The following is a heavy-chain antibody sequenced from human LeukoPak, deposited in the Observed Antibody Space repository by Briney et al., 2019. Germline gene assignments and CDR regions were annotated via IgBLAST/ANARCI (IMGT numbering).Heavy chain of an antibody. CDR2: IYYSGST. CDR3: ARDRDYYGSGSFDY. V-gene: IGHV4-39*07. J-gene: IGHJ4*02. Sequence: SETLSLTCTVSGGSISSSSYYWGWIRQPPGKGLEWIGSIYYSGSTNYNPSLKSRVTISVDKSKNQFSLKLSSVTAADTAVYYCARDRDYYGSGSFDYWGQGTLVTVSS. D-gene: IGHD3-10*01. CDR1: GGSISSSSYY.